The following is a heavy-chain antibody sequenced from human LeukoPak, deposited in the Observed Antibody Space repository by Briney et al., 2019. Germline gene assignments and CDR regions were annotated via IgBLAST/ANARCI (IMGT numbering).Heavy chain of an antibody. Sequence: GGSLRLSCVASGFTFSSYWMSWVRQAPGKGLEWVANIKEDGSEKYYVDSMKGRFTISRDNAKNSLYLQMHSLRAEDTAVYYCARVLGEDYFDYWGQGTLVTVSS. CDR2: IKEDGSEK. CDR1: GFTFSSYW. D-gene: IGHD3-10*01. V-gene: IGHV3-7*01. J-gene: IGHJ4*02. CDR3: ARVLGEDYFDY.